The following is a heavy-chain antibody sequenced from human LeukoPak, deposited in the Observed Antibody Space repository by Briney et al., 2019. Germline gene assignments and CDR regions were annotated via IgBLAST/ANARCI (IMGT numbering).Heavy chain of an antibody. V-gene: IGHV3-21*01. CDR3: ARGAGYCSSTSCPLYYYYGMDV. J-gene: IGHJ6*02. D-gene: IGHD2-2*01. Sequence: GGYLRLSGAASGFTFSSYSMNWVRQAPGKGLEWVSSISSSSSYIYYADSVKGRFTISRDNAKNSLYLQMNSLRAEDTAVYYCARGAGYCSSTSCPLYYYYGMDVWGQGTTVTVSS. CDR2: ISSSSSYI. CDR1: GFTFSSYS.